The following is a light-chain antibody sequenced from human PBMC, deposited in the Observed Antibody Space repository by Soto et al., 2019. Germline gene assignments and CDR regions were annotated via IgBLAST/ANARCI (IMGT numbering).Light chain of an antibody. CDR3: SSYTSSITRV. CDR1: SSDVGGYNY. J-gene: IGLJ1*01. V-gene: IGLV2-14*01. CDR2: DVS. Sequence: QSALTQPASVSGSPGQSIAISCTGTSSDVGGYNYVSWYQLHPDKAPKLIIYDVSNRPSGVSNRFSGSKSGNTASLTISGLQPEDEAGYYCSSYTSSITRVFGTGTKVTVL.